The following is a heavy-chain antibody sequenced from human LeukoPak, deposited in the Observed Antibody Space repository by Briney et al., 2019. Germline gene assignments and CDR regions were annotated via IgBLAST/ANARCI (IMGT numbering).Heavy chain of an antibody. J-gene: IGHJ4*02. CDR2: IYYSGST. CDR3: ARHVGRVGVFDY. CDR1: GGSISSGGYY. V-gene: IGHV4-31*03. D-gene: IGHD3-16*01. Sequence: SETLSLTCTVSGGSISSGGYYWSWIRQHPGKGLEWIGYIYYSGSTYYNPSLKSRVTISVDTSKNQFSLKLSSVTAADTAVYYCARHVGRVGVFDYWGQGTLVTVSS.